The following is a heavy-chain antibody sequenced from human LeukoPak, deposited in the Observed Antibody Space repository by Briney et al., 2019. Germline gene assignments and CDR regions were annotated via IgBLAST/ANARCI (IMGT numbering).Heavy chain of an antibody. J-gene: IGHJ6*03. D-gene: IGHD3-10*01. V-gene: IGHV3-74*01. CDR2: INSDGSST. Sequence: GGSLRLSCAASGFTFSSYWMHWVRQAPGKGLVWVSRINSDGSSTSYADSVKGRFTISRDNSKNTLYLQMNSLRAEDTAVYYCAKLHGSGSRYYYMDVWGKGTTVTVSS. CDR3: AKLHGSGSRYYYMDV. CDR1: GFTFSSYW.